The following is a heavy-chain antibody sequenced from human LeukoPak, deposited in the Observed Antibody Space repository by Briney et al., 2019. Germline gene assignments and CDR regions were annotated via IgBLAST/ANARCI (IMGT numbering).Heavy chain of an antibody. CDR3: ARVTVGATADFFDY. J-gene: IGHJ4*02. V-gene: IGHV3-48*01. CDR2: ISSNSSTI. D-gene: IGHD1-26*01. Sequence: GGSLRLSCAASGFAFSSYSMNWVRQAPGKGLEWLSYISSNSSTIYCADPVKGRFTISRDNAKNSLYRLMNSLRAEDTAAYYCARVTVGATADFFDYWGQGTLVTVTS. CDR1: GFAFSSYS.